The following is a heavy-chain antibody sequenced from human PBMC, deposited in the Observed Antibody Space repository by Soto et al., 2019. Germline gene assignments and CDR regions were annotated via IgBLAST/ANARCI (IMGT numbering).Heavy chain of an antibody. J-gene: IGHJ4*02. CDR1: GFSLSTSAVV. V-gene: IGHV2-5*02. Sequence: QITLKESGPTLVKPTQTLTLTCTVSGFSLSTSAVVVGWIRQPPGKALDGLALIYWDDDKRYSPSLKSRLTITKDTSKNQVVLTMTNRDPVDTATYYCAHRLTGTTDVPISFDYWGQGTLVTVSS. CDR3: AHRLTGTTDVPISFDY. D-gene: IGHD1-7*01. CDR2: IYWDDDK.